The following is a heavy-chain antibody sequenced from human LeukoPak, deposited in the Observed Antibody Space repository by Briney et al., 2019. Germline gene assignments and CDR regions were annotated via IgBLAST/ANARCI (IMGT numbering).Heavy chain of an antibody. V-gene: IGHV4-39*07. J-gene: IGHJ4*02. D-gene: IGHD3-22*01. CDR1: GGSISSYY. Sequence: SETLSLTCTVSGGSISSYYWGWIRQPPGKGLEWIGSIYYSGSTYYNPSLKSRVTISVDTSKNQFSLKLSSVTAADTAVYYCASHDARLLSGWGSRRLYYFDYWGQGTLVTVSS. CDR3: ASHDARLLSGWGSRRLYYFDY. CDR2: IYYSGST.